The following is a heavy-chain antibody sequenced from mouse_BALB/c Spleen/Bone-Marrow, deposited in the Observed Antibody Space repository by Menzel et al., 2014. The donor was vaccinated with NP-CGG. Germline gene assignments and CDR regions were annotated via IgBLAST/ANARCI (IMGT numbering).Heavy chain of an antibody. CDR1: GFSLTSYG. V-gene: IGHV2-9*02. Sequence: VQLQESGPGLVAPSQSLSITCTVSGFSLTSYGVHWVRQPPGKGLEWLGVIWAGGSTNYNSALMSRLSISKDNSKSXVFLKMNSLQTDDTAMYYCARGPLFRYGSSYGMDYWGQGTSVTVAS. D-gene: IGHD1-1*01. J-gene: IGHJ4*01. CDR2: IWAGGST. CDR3: ARGPLFRYGSSYGMDY.